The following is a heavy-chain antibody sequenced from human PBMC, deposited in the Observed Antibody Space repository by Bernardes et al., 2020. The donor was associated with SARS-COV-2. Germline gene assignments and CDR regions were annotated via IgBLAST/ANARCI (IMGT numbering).Heavy chain of an antibody. Sequence: GGSLRLSCAASGFTFDDYAMHWVRQAPGKGLEWVSGISWNSGSIGYADSVKGRFTISRDNAKNSLYLQMNSLRAEDTALYYCAKVPGYDFWSGYFDYWGQGTLVTVSS. J-gene: IGHJ4*02. V-gene: IGHV3-9*01. CDR2: ISWNSGSI. CDR3: AKVPGYDFWSGYFDY. D-gene: IGHD3-3*01. CDR1: GFTFDDYA.